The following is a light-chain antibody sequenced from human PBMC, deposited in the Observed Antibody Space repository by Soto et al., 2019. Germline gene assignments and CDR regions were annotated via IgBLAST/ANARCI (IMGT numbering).Light chain of an antibody. CDR2: YAS. V-gene: IGKV3-15*01. CDR3: QQYNNWPPIT. CDR1: QSVSNN. J-gene: IGKJ5*01. Sequence: EIMMTQSPATLSVSPGERATLSCRASQSVSNNVAWYQQKPGQAPRLLIYYASTSATCIPDRFSGSGSGTEFTLTISSLQSEDFALYYCQQYNNWPPITFGQGTRLEIK.